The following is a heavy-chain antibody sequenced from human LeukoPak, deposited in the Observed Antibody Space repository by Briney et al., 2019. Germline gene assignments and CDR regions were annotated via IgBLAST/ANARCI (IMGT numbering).Heavy chain of an antibody. V-gene: IGHV3-23*01. CDR3: AKDLSYTSGSSDY. Sequence: GGSLRLSCAASGFTFSAFAMTWVRQAPGKGLEWVSTITSDGDDTYSADSVKGRITFSRDNSKNTLSLQLRSLRAEDTAVYYCAKDLSYTSGSSDYWGQGTLVTVSS. J-gene: IGHJ4*02. CDR2: ITSDGDDT. CDR1: GFTFSAFA. D-gene: IGHD6-19*01.